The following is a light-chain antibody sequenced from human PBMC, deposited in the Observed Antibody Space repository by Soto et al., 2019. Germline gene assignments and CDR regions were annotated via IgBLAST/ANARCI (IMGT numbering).Light chain of an antibody. CDR2: NTN. CDR3: LLYLGGGIWV. V-gene: IGLV8-61*01. Sequence: QAVVTQEPSFSVSPGGTVTLTCGLSSGPVFTSSYPNWYQQTPGQAPRTLIFNTNTRSSGVPDLFSGSILGDKAALTITGAQADDDSYYYCLLYLGGGIWVFGGGTKVTVL. J-gene: IGLJ3*02. CDR1: SGPVFTSSY.